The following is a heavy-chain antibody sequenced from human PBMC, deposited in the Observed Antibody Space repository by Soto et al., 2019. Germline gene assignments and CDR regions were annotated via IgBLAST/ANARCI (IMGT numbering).Heavy chain of an antibody. V-gene: IGHV1-18*04. CDR1: GYTFTSYG. CDR3: ARDRPIAAAALGGYYYGMDV. J-gene: IGHJ6*02. CDR2: ISAYNGNT. Sequence: QVQLVQSGAEVKKPGASVKVSCKASGYTFTSYGISWVRQAPGQGLEWMGWISAYNGNTNYAQKLQGRVTMTTDTSTSTAYMELRSLRSDDTAVYYSARDRPIAAAALGGYYYGMDVWGQGTTVTVSS. D-gene: IGHD6-13*01.